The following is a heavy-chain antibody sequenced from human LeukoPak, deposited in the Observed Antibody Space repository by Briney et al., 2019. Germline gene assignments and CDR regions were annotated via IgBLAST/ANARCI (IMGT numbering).Heavy chain of an antibody. CDR3: ARQWGANDYGYFAY. Sequence: NASETLSLTCTVSGGSISGHYGTWVRQPPGKGLEWMGYIYYSGSTNYNPSLNSRVTISLDTSKTQFSLKLRSVNAADTAVYYCARQWGANDYGYFAYWGQGTLVTVSS. D-gene: IGHD4-17*01. J-gene: IGHJ4*02. V-gene: IGHV4-59*08. CDR1: GGSISGHY. CDR2: IYYSGST.